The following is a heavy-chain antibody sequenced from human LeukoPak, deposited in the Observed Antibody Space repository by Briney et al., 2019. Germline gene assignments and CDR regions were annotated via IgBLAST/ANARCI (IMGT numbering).Heavy chain of an antibody. CDR3: ARVAYCGGDCYSPFDY. CDR1: GGTFSSYA. Sequence: VKVSCKASGGTFSSYAISWVRQAPGQGLEWMGGIIPIFGTANYAQKFQGRVTITADESTSTAYMELSSPRSEDTAVYYCARVAYCGGDCYSPFDYWGQGTLVTVSS. J-gene: IGHJ4*02. D-gene: IGHD2-21*02. V-gene: IGHV1-69*13. CDR2: IIPIFGTA.